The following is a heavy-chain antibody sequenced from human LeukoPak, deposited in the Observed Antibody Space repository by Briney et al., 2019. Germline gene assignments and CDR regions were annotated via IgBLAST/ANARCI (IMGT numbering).Heavy chain of an antibody. J-gene: IGHJ4*02. V-gene: IGHV3-48*03. CDR3: ARDRRAHK. Sequence: PGGSLRLSCAASGFTFSSYEINWVRQAPGKGLEWVSYISNSGSTIYYADSVKGRFTVSRDNAKNSLYLQMNSLRAEDTAVYYCARDRRAHKWGQGTLVTVSS. CDR2: ISNSGSTI. CDR1: GFTFSSYE.